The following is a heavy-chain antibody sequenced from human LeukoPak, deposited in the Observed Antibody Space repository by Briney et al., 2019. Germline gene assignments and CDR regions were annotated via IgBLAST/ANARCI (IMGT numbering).Heavy chain of an antibody. D-gene: IGHD2-15*01. Sequence: SETLSLTCAVYGGSFSGYYWSWIRQPPGKGLEWIGEINHSGSTNYNPSLKSRVTISVDTSKNQFSLKLSSVTAADTAVYYCARDSEDSGRYFDYWGQGTLVTVSS. J-gene: IGHJ4*02. CDR3: ARDSEDSGRYFDY. CDR2: INHSGST. CDR1: GGSFSGYY. V-gene: IGHV4-34*01.